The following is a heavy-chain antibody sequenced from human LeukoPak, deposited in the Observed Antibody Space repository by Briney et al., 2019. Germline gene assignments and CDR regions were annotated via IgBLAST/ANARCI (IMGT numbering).Heavy chain of an antibody. J-gene: IGHJ4*02. D-gene: IGHD5-18*01. CDR3: ARLTWIQMSRTDY. V-gene: IGHV1-2*02. Sequence: ASVEVSCKASGYTFSGYYIHWVRQAPGQGLEWLGWTNPNSGGTNYAQKFQGRVTMTRDTSISTAYMELSRLTSDDTAVYYCARLTWIQMSRTDYWGQGTLLTVSS. CDR1: GYTFSGYY. CDR2: TNPNSGGT.